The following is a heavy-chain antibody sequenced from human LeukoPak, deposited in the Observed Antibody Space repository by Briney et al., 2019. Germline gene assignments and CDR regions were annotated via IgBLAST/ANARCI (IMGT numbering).Heavy chain of an antibody. Sequence: SETLSLTCAVSGYSISSGYYWGWIRQPPGKGLEWIGSIYHSGSTYYNPSLESRVTISVDTSKNQFTLKLSSVTAADTAVYYCARQIIVVVPAANDGDYRELDYWGQGTLVTVSS. CDR1: GYSISSGYY. CDR2: IYHSGST. CDR3: ARQIIVVVPAANDGDYRELDY. V-gene: IGHV4-38-2*01. J-gene: IGHJ4*02. D-gene: IGHD2-2*01.